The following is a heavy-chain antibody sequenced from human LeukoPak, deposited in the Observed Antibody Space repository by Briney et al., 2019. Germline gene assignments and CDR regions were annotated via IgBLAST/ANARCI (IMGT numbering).Heavy chain of an antibody. CDR3: ARAVYSSSWFPEYFHP. CDR1: GYTFTDYF. CDR2: INVDNGVT. D-gene: IGHD6-13*01. J-gene: IGHJ1*01. Sequence: VASVTVSCKTSGYTFTDYFIHWVRQAPGQGLEWIGLINVDNGVTNYAQKFQGRVTLTRDTSISTAYMELSRLRPDDTAVYYCARAVYSSSWFPEYFHPWGQGTLVTVSS. V-gene: IGHV1-2*02.